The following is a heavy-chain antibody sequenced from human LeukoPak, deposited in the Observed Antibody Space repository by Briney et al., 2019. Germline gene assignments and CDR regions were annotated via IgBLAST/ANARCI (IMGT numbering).Heavy chain of an antibody. Sequence: PGGSLRLSCAASGFTFSSYWMHWVRQAPGKGLVWVSRINSDGSSTSYADSVKGRFTISRDNAKNTLCLQMNSLRAEDTAVYYCAREWCSSTSCWENFDYWGQGTLVTVSS. CDR2: INSDGSST. D-gene: IGHD2-2*01. CDR3: AREWCSSTSCWENFDY. V-gene: IGHV3-74*01. CDR1: GFTFSSYW. J-gene: IGHJ4*02.